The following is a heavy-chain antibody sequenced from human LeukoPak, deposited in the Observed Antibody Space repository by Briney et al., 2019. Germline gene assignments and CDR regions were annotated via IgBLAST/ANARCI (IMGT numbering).Heavy chain of an antibody. V-gene: IGHV5-10-1*01. CDR1: GYSFTDYW. D-gene: IGHD3-10*01. Sequence: GESLKISCKGSGYSFTDYWISWVRQTPGKGLEWMGRIDPSDSYTSYKKAFQGHVAISVNKSISTAYLQWSSLKASDTAMYFCARMTNNYDSGTYQSDAFDIWGQGTMVTVSP. CDR3: ARMTNNYDSGTYQSDAFDI. CDR2: IDPSDSYT. J-gene: IGHJ3*02.